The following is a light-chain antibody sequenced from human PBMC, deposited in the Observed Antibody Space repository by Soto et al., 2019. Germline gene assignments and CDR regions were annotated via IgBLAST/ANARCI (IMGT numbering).Light chain of an antibody. V-gene: IGKV3-20*01. CDR3: QQYDSSPFT. CDR1: QSVSSSY. CDR2: GAS. Sequence: EIVLTQSPGTLSLSPGERATLSCRASQSVSSSYLAWYQQKPGQAPRLLIYGASSRATGIPDRFSGSGSGTDFILTISRLEPEDFAVYYCQQYDSSPFTFGPGTRVDIK. J-gene: IGKJ3*01.